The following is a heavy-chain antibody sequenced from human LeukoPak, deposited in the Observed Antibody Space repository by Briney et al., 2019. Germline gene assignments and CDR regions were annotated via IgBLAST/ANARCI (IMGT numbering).Heavy chain of an antibody. J-gene: IGHJ3*02. D-gene: IGHD6-19*01. CDR1: GFTFSSYD. V-gene: IGHV3-13*01. CDR3: ARGGRSSGWYWAFDI. Sequence: GGSLRLSCAVSGFTFSSYDMHWVRQATGKGLEWVSAIGTAGDTYYPGSVKGRFTISRENAKNSLYLQMNSLRAGDTAVYYCARGGRSSGWYWAFDIWGQGTMVTVSS. CDR2: IGTAGDT.